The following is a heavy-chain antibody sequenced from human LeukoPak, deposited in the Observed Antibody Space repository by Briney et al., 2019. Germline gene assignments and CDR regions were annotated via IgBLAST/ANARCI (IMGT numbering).Heavy chain of an antibody. CDR2: IYYTGRS. Sequence: SETLSLTCTVSGGSIDSSSYYWGWIRQPPGKGLEWIGSIYYTGRSYYNPSLKSRVTIAVDTSKNQFSLKLSSVTAADTALYYCARPEYSGSYTYWGQGTLVTVSS. D-gene: IGHD1-26*01. CDR1: GGSIDSSSYY. CDR3: ARPEYSGSYTY. J-gene: IGHJ4*02. V-gene: IGHV4-39*01.